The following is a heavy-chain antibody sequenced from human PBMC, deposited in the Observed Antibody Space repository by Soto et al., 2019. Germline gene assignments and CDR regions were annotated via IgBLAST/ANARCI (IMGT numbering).Heavy chain of an antibody. J-gene: IGHJ4*02. Sequence: QVQLVQSGAEMKKPGSSVKVSCQSSGGTFNTYAMNWVRQAPGQGPEWMGDISPMFGAANYAPKSQGRVTITADVSTVTSYMQLSSLTSEDTALYFCAREVQVHTPAFVYWGQGTLVTVSS. V-gene: IGHV1-69*19. CDR1: GGTFNTYA. CDR3: AREVQVHTPAFVY. D-gene: IGHD3-10*01. CDR2: ISPMFGAA.